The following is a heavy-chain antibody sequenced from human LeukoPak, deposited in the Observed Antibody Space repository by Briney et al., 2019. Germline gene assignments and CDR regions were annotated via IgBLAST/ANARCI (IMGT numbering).Heavy chain of an antibody. CDR3: ARVVGGWYSYGMDV. J-gene: IGHJ6*02. CDR1: GGSFSGYY. V-gene: IGHV4-34*01. Sequence: SETLSLTCAVYGGSFSGYYWSWIRQPPGKGLEWIGEINHSGSTNYNPSLKSRVTISVDTSKNQFSLKMSSVTAADTAVYYCARVVGGWYSYGMDVWGQGTTVTVSS. D-gene: IGHD6-19*01. CDR2: INHSGST.